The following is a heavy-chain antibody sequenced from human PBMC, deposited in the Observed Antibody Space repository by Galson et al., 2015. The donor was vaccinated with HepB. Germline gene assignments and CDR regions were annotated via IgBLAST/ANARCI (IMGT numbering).Heavy chain of an antibody. CDR1: GYTFTSYD. V-gene: IGHV1-8*01. CDR2: VNPNSGNT. Sequence: SVKVSCKASGYTFTSYDINWVRQATGQGLEWMGWVNPNSGNTGYAQKFQGRVTMTRSTTISTAYMELSSLRSEDTAVYYCARAPLPAAMVGYYYYYMDVWGKGTTVTVSS. J-gene: IGHJ6*03. D-gene: IGHD2-2*01. CDR3: ARAPLPAAMVGYYYYYMDV.